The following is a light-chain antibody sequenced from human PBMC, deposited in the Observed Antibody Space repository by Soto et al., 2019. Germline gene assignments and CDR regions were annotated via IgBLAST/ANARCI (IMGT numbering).Light chain of an antibody. CDR1: QDINNY. CDR3: QQYDKLPIT. V-gene: IGKV1-33*01. J-gene: IGKJ5*01. Sequence: DIQMTQSPSSLSASVGDRVTISCQASQDINNYLNWFQQKPGKAPKLLIYDVLNLETGVPSRFSGSGSGAYFPLTLSSLQPEDIATYYCQQYDKLPITFGQGTRLEIK. CDR2: DVL.